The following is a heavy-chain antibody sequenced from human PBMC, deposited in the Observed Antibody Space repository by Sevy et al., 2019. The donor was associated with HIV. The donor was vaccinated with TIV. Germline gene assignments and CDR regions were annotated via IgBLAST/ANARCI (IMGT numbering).Heavy chain of an antibody. J-gene: IGHJ4*02. CDR1: GFTFSDYY. D-gene: IGHD3-3*01. CDR3: ARSPDFWSGYLDY. Sequence: GGSLRLSCAASGFTFSDYYMSWIRQAPGKGLEWVSYITSSGSTIYYADSVKGRFTISRDNTENSLFLQMNSLRAEDTALYYCARSPDFWSGYLDYWGQGTLVTVSS. V-gene: IGHV3-11*01. CDR2: ITSSGSTI.